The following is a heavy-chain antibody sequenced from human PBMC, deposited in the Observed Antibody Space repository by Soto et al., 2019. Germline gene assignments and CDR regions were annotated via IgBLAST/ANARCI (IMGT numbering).Heavy chain of an antibody. Sequence: GWLRVACSSSGFTFSTYWMSWVRQAAGRGLEWVANIKEDGSEKFYVDSVKGRFTISRDNAKNSLYLQMKSLRAEDAAIYYCARDRGYPGYVEHNWFDPWGPGTLVTVYS. CDR1: GFTFSTYW. J-gene: IGHJ5*02. CDR3: ARDRGYPGYVEHNWFDP. V-gene: IGHV3-7*03. D-gene: IGHD5-12*01. CDR2: IKEDGSEK.